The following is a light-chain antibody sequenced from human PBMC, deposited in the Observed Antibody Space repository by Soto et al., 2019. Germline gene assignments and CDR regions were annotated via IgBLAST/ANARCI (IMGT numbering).Light chain of an antibody. V-gene: IGLV2-11*01. CDR1: SSDVGGYNS. CDR3: CSYAGSYVV. CDR2: DVS. Sequence: QSALTQPRSVSGSPGQSVTISCTGTSSDVGGYNSVSWYQHHPGKAPKLMIYDVSKRPSGVPDRFSGSKSGNTASLTISGLQAEDEADYYCCSYAGSYVVFGGGTQLTVL. J-gene: IGLJ2*01.